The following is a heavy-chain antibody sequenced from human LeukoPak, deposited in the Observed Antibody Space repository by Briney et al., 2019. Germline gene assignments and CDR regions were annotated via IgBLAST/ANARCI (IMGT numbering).Heavy chain of an antibody. CDR1: GFTFSSYA. J-gene: IGHJ4*02. Sequence: GGSLRLSCAASGFTFSSYAMSWLRQAPGKGLEWVSTISTTGGTYYADSVKGRFTVSRDNSKNTVFLQMNSLRAEDTALYYCAKRSAYYFDYWGQGTLVTVSS. CDR3: AKRSAYYFDY. CDR2: ISTTGGT. D-gene: IGHD2-21*01. V-gene: IGHV3-23*01.